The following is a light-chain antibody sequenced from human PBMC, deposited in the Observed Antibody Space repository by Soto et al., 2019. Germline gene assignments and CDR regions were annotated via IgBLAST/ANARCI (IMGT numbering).Light chain of an antibody. Sequence: QSVLTQPASVSGSPGQSITISCTGTSSDVGGYNYVSWYQHHPGKAPKLMIYDVSNRPSGVSNRFSGSKSGNTASLTISGLQPGDGADYYCCSYTTSNTPQIVFGPGTKVTVL. V-gene: IGLV2-14*03. J-gene: IGLJ1*01. CDR2: DVS. CDR3: CSYTTSNTPQIV. CDR1: SSDVGGYNY.